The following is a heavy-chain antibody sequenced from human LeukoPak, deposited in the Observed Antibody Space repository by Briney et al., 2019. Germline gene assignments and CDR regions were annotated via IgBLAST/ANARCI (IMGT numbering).Heavy chain of an antibody. V-gene: IGHV4-30-4*08. D-gene: IGHD2-2*02. CDR3: AREDCSSTSCYIGRDEGGLYFDY. Sequence: PQTLSLTCTVSGGSISSGDYYWSWIRQPPGKGLEWIGYIYYSGSTYYNPSLKSRVTISVDTSKNQFSLKLSSVTAADTAVYYCAREDCSSTSCYIGRDEGGLYFDYWGQGTLVTVSS. J-gene: IGHJ4*02. CDR1: GGSISSGDYY. CDR2: IYYSGST.